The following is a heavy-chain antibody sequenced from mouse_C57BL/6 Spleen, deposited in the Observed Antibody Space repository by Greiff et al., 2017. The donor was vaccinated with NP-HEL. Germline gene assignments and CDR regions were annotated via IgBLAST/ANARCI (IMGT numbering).Heavy chain of an antibody. J-gene: IGHJ4*01. V-gene: IGHV1-82*01. CDR2: IYPGDGDT. CDR1: GYAFSSSW. D-gene: IGHD1-1*01. Sequence: QVQLQQSGPELVKPGASVKISCKASGYAFSSSWMNWVKQRPGKGLEWIGRIYPGDGDTNYNVKFKGKATLTADKSSSTAYMQLSSLTSEDSAVYFCARREYYYGSSPYAMDYWGQGTSVTVSS. CDR3: ARREYYYGSSPYAMDY.